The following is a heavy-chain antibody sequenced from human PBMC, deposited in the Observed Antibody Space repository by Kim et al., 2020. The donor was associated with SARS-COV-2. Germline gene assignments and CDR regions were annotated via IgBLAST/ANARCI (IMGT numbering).Heavy chain of an antibody. V-gene: IGHV3-48*03. J-gene: IGHJ4*02. CDR2: ISSSGSTI. Sequence: GGSLRLSCAASGFTFSSYEMNWVRQAPGKGLEWVSYISSSGSTIYYADSVKGRFTISRDNAKNSLYLQMNSLRAEDTAVYYCARDGEITFGGVIVPFDYWGQVTLVTVSS. CDR3: ARDGEITFGGVIVPFDY. CDR1: GFTFSSYE. D-gene: IGHD3-16*02.